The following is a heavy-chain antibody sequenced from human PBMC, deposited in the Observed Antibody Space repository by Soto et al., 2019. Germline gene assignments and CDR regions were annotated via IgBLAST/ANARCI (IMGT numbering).Heavy chain of an antibody. J-gene: IGHJ4*02. V-gene: IGHV3-30-3*01. CDR2: ISYDGSNK. CDR1: GFTFSSYA. CDR3: AKGPNYYDSSAFDY. D-gene: IGHD3-22*01. Sequence: PGGSLRLSCAASGFTFSSYAMHWVRQAPGKGLEWVAVISYDGSNKYYADSVKGRFTISRDNSKNTLYLQMNSLRAEDTAVYYCAKGPNYYDSSAFDYWGQGTLVTVSS.